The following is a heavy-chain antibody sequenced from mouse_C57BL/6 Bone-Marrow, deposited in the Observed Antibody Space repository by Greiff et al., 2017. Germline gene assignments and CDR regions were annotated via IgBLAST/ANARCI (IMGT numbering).Heavy chain of an antibody. D-gene: IGHD2-1*01. CDR2: IHPNSGST. CDR1: GYTFTSYW. J-gene: IGHJ2*01. CDR3: ARSRGNYVFDY. V-gene: IGHV1-64*01. Sequence: QVQLQQPGAELVKPGASVKLSCKASGYTFTSYWMHWVKQRPGQGLEWIGMIHPNSGSTNYNEKFKSKATLTVDKSSSTAYMQLSSLPSEDSAVYYCARSRGNYVFDYWGQGTTLTVSS.